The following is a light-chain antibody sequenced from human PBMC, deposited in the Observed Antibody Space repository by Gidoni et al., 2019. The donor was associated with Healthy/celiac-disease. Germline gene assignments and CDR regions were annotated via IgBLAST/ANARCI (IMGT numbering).Light chain of an antibody. V-gene: IGKV1-39*01. CDR1: QSISSY. CDR3: QQSYSTPRALT. J-gene: IGKJ4*01. CDR2: AAS. Sequence: DIQMTPSPSSLSAYVGDSVTITCRASQSISSYLNWYQQKPGKAPKLLIYAASSLQSGVPSRFSGSGSGTDFTLTISSLQPEDFATYYCQQSYSTPRALTFGGGTKVEIK.